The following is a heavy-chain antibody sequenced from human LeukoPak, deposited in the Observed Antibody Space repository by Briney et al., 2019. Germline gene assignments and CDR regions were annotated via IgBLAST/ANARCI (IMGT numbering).Heavy chain of an antibody. D-gene: IGHD6-13*01. J-gene: IGHJ5*02. V-gene: IGHV4-59*01. Sequence: SETLSLTCTVSGGSISSYYWSWIRQPPGKGLEWIGYIYYSGSTNYNPSLKSRVTISVDTSKNQFSLKLSSVTAADTAVYYCAREYSSSWHNWFDPWGQGILVTVSS. CDR3: AREYSSSWHNWFDP. CDR1: GGSISSYY. CDR2: IYYSGST.